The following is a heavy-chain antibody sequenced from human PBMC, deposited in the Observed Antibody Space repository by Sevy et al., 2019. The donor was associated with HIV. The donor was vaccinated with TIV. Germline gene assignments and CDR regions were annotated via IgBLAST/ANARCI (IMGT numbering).Heavy chain of an antibody. CDR1: GFTFSSYG. Sequence: GGSLRLSCAASGFTFSSYGMHWVRQAPGKGLEWVAFIRYDGSNKYYADSVKGRFTISRDNSKNTLYLQMNSLRAEDTAVYYCAKDGAVAGPYYYYMDVWGKGTTVTVSS. D-gene: IGHD6-19*01. V-gene: IGHV3-30*02. CDR3: AKDGAVAGPYYYYMDV. CDR2: IRYDGSNK. J-gene: IGHJ6*03.